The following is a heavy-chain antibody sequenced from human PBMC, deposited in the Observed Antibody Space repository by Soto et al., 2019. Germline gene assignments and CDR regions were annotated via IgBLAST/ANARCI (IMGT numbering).Heavy chain of an antibody. CDR3: ARDYREDSQHKQFDY. CDR2: VSGSGDST. Sequence: GALRLSCAASGFTFSSYWMHWVRQAPGKGLEWVSGVSGSGDSTYYADSVKGRFTISRDNSKNTLYLQMNSLRAEDTAVYYCARDYREDSQHKQFDYWGQGTLVTVPQ. J-gene: IGHJ4*02. CDR1: GFTFSSYW. V-gene: IGHV3-23*01. D-gene: IGHD3-16*02.